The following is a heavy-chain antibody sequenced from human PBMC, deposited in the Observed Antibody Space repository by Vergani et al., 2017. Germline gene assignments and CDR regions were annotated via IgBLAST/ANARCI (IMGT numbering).Heavy chain of an antibody. Sequence: QVQLLQPGAEVKKPGSPVKVSCKASGGTSSSYTISWVRQAPGQGLEWMGRIIPILGIANYAQKFQGRVTITADKSTSTAYMELSSLRSEDTAVYYCARSLNHYYYDSSGYYTVDYYYGMDVWGQGTSVTDSS. CDR1: GGTSSSYT. CDR3: ARSLNHYYYDSSGYYTVDYYYGMDV. CDR2: IIPILGIA. D-gene: IGHD3-22*01. V-gene: IGHV1-69*02. J-gene: IGHJ6*02.